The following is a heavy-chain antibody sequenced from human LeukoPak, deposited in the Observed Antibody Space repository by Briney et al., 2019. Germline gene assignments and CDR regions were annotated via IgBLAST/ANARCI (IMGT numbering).Heavy chain of an antibody. CDR2: ISGSGGST. V-gene: IGHV3-23*01. Sequence: GGSLRLSCAASGFTFSSYAMSWVRQAPGKGLEWVSAISGSGGSTYYADSVKGWFTISRDNSKNTLYLQMNSLRAEDTAVYYCAKVRNYDFWSGYRGPHSYYYYMDVWGKGTTVTVSS. CDR1: GFTFSSYA. J-gene: IGHJ6*03. D-gene: IGHD3-3*01. CDR3: AKVRNYDFWSGYRGPHSYYYYMDV.